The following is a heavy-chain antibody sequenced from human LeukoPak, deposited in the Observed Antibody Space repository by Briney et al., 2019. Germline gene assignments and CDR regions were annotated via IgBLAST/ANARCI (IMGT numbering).Heavy chain of an antibody. Sequence: SQTLSLTCTFSRGSISNADYYWSWIRQHPGKGLEWIGYIYYSGSTYYNPSLKSRVTISVDTSKNQFSLKLSSVTAADTAVYYCASSYYYVFDYWGQGTLVTVSS. D-gene: IGHD3-10*02. J-gene: IGHJ4*02. CDR3: ASSYYYVFDY. CDR2: IYYSGST. V-gene: IGHV4-31*03. CDR1: RGSISNADYY.